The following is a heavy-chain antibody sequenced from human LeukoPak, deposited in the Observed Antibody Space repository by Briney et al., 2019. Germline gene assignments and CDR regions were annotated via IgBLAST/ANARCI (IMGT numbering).Heavy chain of an antibody. V-gene: IGHV3-7*01. J-gene: IGHJ4*02. D-gene: IGHD1-26*01. Sequence: PGGSLRLSCAASGFTFSSYWMSWVRQAPGKGLEWVANIKQDGSEKYYVDSVKGRFTISRDNSKNTLYLQMNSLRAEDTAVYYCAKQVEDLDYWGQGTLVTVSS. CDR3: AKQVEDLDY. CDR2: IKQDGSEK. CDR1: GFTFSSYW.